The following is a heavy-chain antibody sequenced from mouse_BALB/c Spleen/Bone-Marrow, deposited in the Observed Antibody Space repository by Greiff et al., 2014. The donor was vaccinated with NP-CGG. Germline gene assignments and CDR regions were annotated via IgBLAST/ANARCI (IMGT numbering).Heavy chain of an antibody. V-gene: IGHV5-17*02. J-gene: IGHJ4*01. D-gene: IGHD2-4*01. Sequence: EVKLMESGGGLVQPGGSRKVSCAASGFTFSSFGMHWVRQAPEKGLEWVAYISSGSSTIYYADTVKGRFTISRDNPKNTLFLQMTSLRSEDTAMYYRARSTMITTGYYYAMDYWGQGTSVTVSS. CDR2: ISSGSSTI. CDR1: GFTFSSFG. CDR3: ARSTMITTGYYYAMDY.